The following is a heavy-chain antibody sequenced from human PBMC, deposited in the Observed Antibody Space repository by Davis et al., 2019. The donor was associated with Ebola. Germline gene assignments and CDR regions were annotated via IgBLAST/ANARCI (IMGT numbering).Heavy chain of an antibody. Sequence: ASVKVSCKASGYTFTSYGISWVRQAPGQGLEWMGWINPNSGGTNYAQKFQGWVTMTRDTSISTAYMELSRLRSDDTAVYYCARESEYCSSSTCWGADPWGQGSLVTVSS. D-gene: IGHD2-2*01. CDR2: INPNSGGT. V-gene: IGHV1-2*04. J-gene: IGHJ5*02. CDR3: ARESEYCSSSTCWGADP. CDR1: GYTFTSYG.